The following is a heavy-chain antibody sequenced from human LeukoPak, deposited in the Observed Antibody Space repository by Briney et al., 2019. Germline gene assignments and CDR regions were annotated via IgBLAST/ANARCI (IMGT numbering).Heavy chain of an antibody. CDR3: ARRGDVWSDSYAFAMEV. CDR1: GLSFSSHA. V-gene: IGHV3-23*01. Sequence: GSLRLSCAASGLSFSSHAMSWVRQAPGNGLEWVAGIRYNGASTFYADSVNGRFTISRDNTKSTLYLQMNSLRPEDTATYYCARRGDVWSDSYAFAMEVWGQGTTVTVSS. D-gene: IGHD3-3*01. J-gene: IGHJ6*02. CDR2: IRYNGAST.